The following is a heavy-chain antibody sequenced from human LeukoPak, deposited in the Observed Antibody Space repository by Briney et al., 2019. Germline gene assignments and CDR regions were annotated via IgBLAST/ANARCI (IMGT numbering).Heavy chain of an antibody. Sequence: GGSLRLSCAASGFTFSSYWMHRVRQAPGKGLVWVSHINNDGSRTRYADSVKGRFTISRDNAKNTLYLQVNSLRAEDTAVYYCARGGSPPEALGDTFDIWGPGTMVTVSS. V-gene: IGHV3-74*01. D-gene: IGHD1-26*01. CDR1: GFTFSSYW. CDR2: INNDGSRT. CDR3: ARGGSPPEALGDTFDI. J-gene: IGHJ3*02.